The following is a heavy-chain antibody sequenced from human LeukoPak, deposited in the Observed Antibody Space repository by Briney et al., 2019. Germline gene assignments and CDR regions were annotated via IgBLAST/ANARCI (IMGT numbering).Heavy chain of an antibody. CDR3: AKDYEGEIDY. D-gene: IGHD3-16*01. Sequence: PGGSLRLSCAASGFTFSSYGMHWVRQAPGKGLEWVAVISYDGSNKYYADSVKGRFTISRDNSKNALYLQMNSLRAEDTAVYYCAKDYEGEIDYWGQGTLVTVSS. J-gene: IGHJ4*02. V-gene: IGHV3-30*18. CDR2: ISYDGSNK. CDR1: GFTFSSYG.